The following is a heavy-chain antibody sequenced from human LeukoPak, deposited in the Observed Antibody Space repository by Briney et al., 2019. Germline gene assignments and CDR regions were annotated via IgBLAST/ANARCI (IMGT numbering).Heavy chain of an antibody. CDR1: GFTFSSYG. D-gene: IGHD6-19*01. V-gene: IGHV3-30*02. Sequence: GGSLRLSCAASGFTFSSYGMHWVRQAPGKGLEWVAFIRYDGSNKYYADSVKGRFTISRDNSKNTLYLQMNSLRAEDTAVYYCAKDRGSSGWYAFDYWGQGTLVTVSS. J-gene: IGHJ4*02. CDR3: AKDRGSSGWYAFDY. CDR2: IRYDGSNK.